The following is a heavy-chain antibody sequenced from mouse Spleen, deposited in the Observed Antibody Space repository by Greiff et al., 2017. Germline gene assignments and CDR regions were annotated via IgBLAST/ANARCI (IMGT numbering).Heavy chain of an antibody. J-gene: IGHJ3*01. CDR2: IDPSDSET. CDR3: ALISSTGTAY. V-gene: IGHV1-52*01. CDR1: GYTFTSYW. D-gene: IGHD4-1*02. Sequence: VQLQQPGAELVRPGSSVKLSCKASGYTFTSYWMHWVKQRPIQGLEWIGNIDPSDSETHYNQKFKDKATLTVDKSSSTAYMQLSSLTSEDSAVYYCALISSTGTAYWGQGTLVTVSA.